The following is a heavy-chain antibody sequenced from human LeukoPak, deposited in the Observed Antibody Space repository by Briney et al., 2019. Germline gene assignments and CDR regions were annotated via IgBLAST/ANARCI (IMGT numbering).Heavy chain of an antibody. Sequence: PGGSLRLSCVASGFRFSSHWMSWVRHTPGKGLEWVANINQDGSTKYYRDFAKGRFTISRDNAQNSLYLQINSLRAEDTAVYYCAGEKGIMIRKMAFEMWGQGTMVTVSS. CDR3: AGEKGIMIRKMAFEM. CDR1: GFRFSSHW. V-gene: IGHV3-7*01. J-gene: IGHJ3*02. D-gene: IGHD3-16*01. CDR2: INQDGSTK.